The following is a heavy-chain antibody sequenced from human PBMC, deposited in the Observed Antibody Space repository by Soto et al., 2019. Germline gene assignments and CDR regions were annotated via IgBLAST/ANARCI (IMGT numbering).Heavy chain of an antibody. CDR2: ISAYNGNT. V-gene: IGHV1-18*01. J-gene: IGHJ4*02. CDR1: GYTFTSYG. D-gene: IGHD1-26*01. CDR3: ARGAGWEPEYYFDT. Sequence: QVQLVQSGGEVKKPGASVKVSCKASGYTFTSYGISWVRQAPGQGLEWMGWISAYNGNTNYAQKLQGRVTMTTDTPTTTAYMEQRSRGPDDTAEDYCARGAGWEPEYYFDTWGQGTLLTLSS.